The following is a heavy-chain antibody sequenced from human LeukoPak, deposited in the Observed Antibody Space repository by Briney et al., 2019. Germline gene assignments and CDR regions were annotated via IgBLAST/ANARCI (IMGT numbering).Heavy chain of an antibody. CDR3: ARGLYCSGGSCYSGVWFDP. CDR2: SFYSGST. Sequence: AETLTLTCTASGSSITSQRYYSSRIPPHPPKFLARTRHSFYSGSTYYNPSLKSRVTISVDTSKNQFSLKLSSVTAADTAVYYCARGLYCSGGSCYSGVWFDPWGQGTLVTVSS. J-gene: IGHJ5*02. D-gene: IGHD2-15*01. V-gene: IGHV4-31*03. CDR1: GSSITSQRYY.